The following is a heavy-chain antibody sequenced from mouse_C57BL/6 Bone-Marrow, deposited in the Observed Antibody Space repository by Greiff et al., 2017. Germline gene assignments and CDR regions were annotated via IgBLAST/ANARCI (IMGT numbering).Heavy chain of an antibody. J-gene: IGHJ3*01. D-gene: IGHD1-2*01. V-gene: IGHV1-7*01. CDR3: ARSFYGPAWFAY. CDR2: INPSSGYT. Sequence: QVQLQQSGAELAKPGASVKLSCKASGYTFTSYWMHWVKQRPGQGLEWIGYINPSSGYTKYNQKFKDKATLTADKYSSTAYMQLSSLTYEDSAVYYWARSFYGPAWFAYWGQGTLVTVSA. CDR1: GYTFTSYW.